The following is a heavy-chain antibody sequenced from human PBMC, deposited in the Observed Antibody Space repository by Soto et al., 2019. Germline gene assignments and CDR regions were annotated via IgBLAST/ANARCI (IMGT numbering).Heavy chain of an antibody. CDR3: AXIXVAGXGYYFDY. CDR1: GFSLSSTRMA. Sequence: QITLKESGPTLVKPTQTLTLTCTFSGFSLSSTRMAVGWXRXXPGKALEWLALIYWDDDKRYSPFLKSRLTXXXXTXXXXXXXXXXXXXXXXXXXXXXAXIXVAGXGYYFDYWGQGTLVTVSS. V-gene: IGHV2-5*02. J-gene: IGHJ4*02. CDR2: IYWDDDK.